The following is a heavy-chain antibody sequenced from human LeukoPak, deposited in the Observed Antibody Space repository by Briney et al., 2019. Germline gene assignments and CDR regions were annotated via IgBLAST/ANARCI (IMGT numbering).Heavy chain of an antibody. D-gene: IGHD3-16*01. V-gene: IGHV3-23*01. CDR2: ISGSGDNT. J-gene: IGHJ4*02. CDR1: GFSFSNYA. Sequence: GGSLRLSCVASGFSFSNYAMMWVRQAPGKGLEWVSGISGSGDNTKYVDSVKGRFTISRDNSKNTLYLQLNSLKAEDTAVYYCGSLRLLWGQETLVTV. CDR3: GSLRLL.